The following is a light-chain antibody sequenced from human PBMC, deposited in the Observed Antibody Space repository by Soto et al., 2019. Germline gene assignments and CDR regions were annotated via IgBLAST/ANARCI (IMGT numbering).Light chain of an antibody. CDR2: KVS. V-gene: IGLV2-14*01. J-gene: IGLJ3*02. CDR1: SSDVGDYNY. Sequence: QSVLTQPASVSGSPGQSITISCTGTSSDVGDYNYVSWYQQHPGKAPKLMIYKVSDRPSGVSNRFSGSKSGNTASLTISGLQAEDEADYYCNSYSGSGTVVFGGGTQLTVL. CDR3: NSYSGSGTVV.